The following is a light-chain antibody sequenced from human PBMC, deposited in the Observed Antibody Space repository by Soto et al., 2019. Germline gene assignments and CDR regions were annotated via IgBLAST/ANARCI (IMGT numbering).Light chain of an antibody. CDR3: QRTNNAPRT. J-gene: IGKJ1*01. CDR2: SVF. Sequence: DIQLTQSPSSLSASVGDRVTITCRVSQGISSSLHWYRQKPGKVPRLLTYSVFNLQSGVPSRFSVSGSGTDFTLTISSLQPEDVATYYGQRTNNAPRTFGQGSKVEIK. V-gene: IGKV1-27*01. CDR1: QGISSS.